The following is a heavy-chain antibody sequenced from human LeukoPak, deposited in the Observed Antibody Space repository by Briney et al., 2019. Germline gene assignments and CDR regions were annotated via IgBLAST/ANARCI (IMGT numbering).Heavy chain of an antibody. CDR2: ISAYNGNT. J-gene: IGHJ4*02. CDR3: ARHYSSSWKGKFDY. D-gene: IGHD6-13*01. V-gene: IGHV1-18*04. CDR1: GYTFTSYG. Sequence: ASVKVSCKASGYTFTSYGISWVRQAPGQGLECMGWISAYNGNTNYAQKLQGRVTMPTDTSTSTAYMELRSLRSDDTAVYYCARHYSSSWKGKFDYWGQGTLVTVSS.